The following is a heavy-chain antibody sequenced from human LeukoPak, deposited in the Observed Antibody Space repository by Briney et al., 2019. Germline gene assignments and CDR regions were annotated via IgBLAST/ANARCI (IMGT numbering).Heavy chain of an antibody. CDR2: ISAYNGNT. V-gene: IGHV1-18*01. Sequence: ASVKVSCKASGYTFTSYGISWVRQAPGQGLEWVGWISAYNGNTNYAQKLQGRVTMTTDTSTSTAYMELRSLRSDDTAVYYCARDGTKFDSSGYYRYWGQGTLVTVSS. CDR1: GYTFTSYG. D-gene: IGHD3-22*01. CDR3: ARDGTKFDSSGYYRY. J-gene: IGHJ4*02.